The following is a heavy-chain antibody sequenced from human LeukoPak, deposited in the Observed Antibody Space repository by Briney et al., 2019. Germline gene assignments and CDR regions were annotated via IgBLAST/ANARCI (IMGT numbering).Heavy chain of an antibody. D-gene: IGHD7-27*01. V-gene: IGHV3-30*03. Sequence: GGSLRLSCAASGFTFSSYGMHWVRQAPGKGLEWVAVISYDGSNKYYADSVKGRITISRDRSKNTLYLQMNSLRAEDTAVYYCARDRVYLGREDAFDIWGQGTMVTVSS. J-gene: IGHJ3*02. CDR2: ISYDGSNK. CDR3: ARDRVYLGREDAFDI. CDR1: GFTFSSYG.